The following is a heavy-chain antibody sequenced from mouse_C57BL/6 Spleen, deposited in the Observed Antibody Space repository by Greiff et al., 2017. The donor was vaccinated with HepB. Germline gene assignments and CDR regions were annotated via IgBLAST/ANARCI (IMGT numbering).Heavy chain of an antibody. J-gene: IGHJ1*03. CDR3: ARWYFDV. Sequence: VQLQESGPELVKPGASVKISCKASGYAFSSSWMNWVKPRPGKGLEWIGRIYPGDGDTNYNGKFKGKATLTADKSSSTAYMQLSSLTSEDSAVYFCARWYFDVWGTGTTVTVSS. CDR1: GYAFSSSW. V-gene: IGHV1-82*01. CDR2: IYPGDGDT.